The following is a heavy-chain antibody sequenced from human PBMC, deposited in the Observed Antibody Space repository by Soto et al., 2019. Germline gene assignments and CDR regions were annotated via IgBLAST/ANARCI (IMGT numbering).Heavy chain of an antibody. J-gene: IGHJ4*02. V-gene: IGHV1-8*01. CDR3: ARERRDGYDN. Sequence: QVQLVQSGAEVKQPGASVKVSCKASGDTFTSYDINWVRQATGQGLEWMGWMNPNSGNTAYAQKSQGSVTMTRNTTISTAYMELSSLRSEDTAVYYCARERRDGYDNWGQGTLVTVSS. CDR1: GDTFTSYD. CDR2: MNPNSGNT. D-gene: IGHD5-12*01.